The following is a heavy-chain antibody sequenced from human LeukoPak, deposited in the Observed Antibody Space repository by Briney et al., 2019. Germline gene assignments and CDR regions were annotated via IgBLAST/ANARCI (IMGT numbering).Heavy chain of an antibody. Sequence: GGSLRLSCAASGFTFSGYSMNWVRQAPGKGLEWVSSISSSSSYIYYADSVKGRFTISRDNAKNSLSLQMNSLRAEDTAVYYCARDRYSDYEHDYWGQGTLVTVSS. V-gene: IGHV3-21*01. D-gene: IGHD4-11*01. J-gene: IGHJ4*02. CDR3: ARDRYSDYEHDY. CDR1: GFTFSGYS. CDR2: ISSSSSYI.